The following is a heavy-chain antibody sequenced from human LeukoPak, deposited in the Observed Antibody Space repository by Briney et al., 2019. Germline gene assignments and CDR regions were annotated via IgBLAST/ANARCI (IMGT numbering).Heavy chain of an antibody. CDR3: ARSLYYYGSDSFDI. Sequence: SETLSLTCTVSGVSISSYYWNWIRQPPGKGLEWIGYVYYSGSTNYNPSLKSRVTISVDTSKNQFSLQLSSVTAADTAVYYCARSLYYYGSDSFDIWGQGTKVTVSS. D-gene: IGHD3-10*01. J-gene: IGHJ3*02. V-gene: IGHV4-59*01. CDR2: VYYSGST. CDR1: GVSISSYY.